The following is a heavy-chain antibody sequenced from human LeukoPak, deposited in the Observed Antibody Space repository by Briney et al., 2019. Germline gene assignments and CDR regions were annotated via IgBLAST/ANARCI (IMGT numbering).Heavy chain of an antibody. D-gene: IGHD3-10*01. CDR1: GGSISSHY. J-gene: IGHJ6*03. CDR3: ARDRGTYMDV. V-gene: IGHV4-59*11. Sequence: SETLSLTCTVSGGSISSHYRSWIRQPPGKGLEWIGYIYYSGSTNYNPSLKSRVTISVDTSKNQFSLKLSSVTAADTAVYYCARDRGTYMDVWGKGTTVTVYS. CDR2: IYYSGST.